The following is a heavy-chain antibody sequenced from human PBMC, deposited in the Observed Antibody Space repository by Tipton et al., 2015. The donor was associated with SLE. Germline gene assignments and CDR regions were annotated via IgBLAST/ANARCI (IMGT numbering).Heavy chain of an antibody. CDR2: IYSGGST. V-gene: IGHV3-53*05. CDR1: GFTVSSNY. CDR3: ARVGYCSGGSCYFASWFAP. D-gene: IGHD2-15*01. J-gene: IGHJ5*02. Sequence: SLRLSCAASGFTVSSNYMTWVRQAPGKGLEWVSVIYSGGSTYYADSVKGRFTISRDNSNNTLYLQMNSLRTEDTAVYYCARVGYCSGGSCYFASWFAPWGQGTVVTVSS.